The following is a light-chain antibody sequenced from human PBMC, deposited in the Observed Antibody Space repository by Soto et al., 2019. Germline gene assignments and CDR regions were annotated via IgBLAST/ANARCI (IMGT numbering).Light chain of an antibody. CDR3: QQRYSSPLT. CDR2: GAS. Sequence: ILMTQSPATLSVSPGERATLSCRASQSVSSNLAWYQQKPGQAPRLLIYGASTRATGIPARFSGSGSGTDFILAISSLEPEDFESYYCQQRYSSPLTFGGGTKGDIK. J-gene: IGKJ4*01. V-gene: IGKV3-15*01. CDR1: QSVSSN.